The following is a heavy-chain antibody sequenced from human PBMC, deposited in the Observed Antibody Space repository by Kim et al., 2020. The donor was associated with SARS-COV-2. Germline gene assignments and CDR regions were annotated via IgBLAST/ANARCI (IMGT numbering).Heavy chain of an antibody. V-gene: IGHV1-46*01. D-gene: IGHD2-2*01. CDR1: GYTFISHK. J-gene: IGHJ6*02. CDR2: ITPVDGIT. CDR3: ARDNTRWGMDV. Sequence: ASVKVSCKASGYTFISHKMHWVRQAPGHGLEWMGIITPVDGITSYAQKFQGRVTMTRDTSTSAVDVELSSLRSDETATYYCARDNTRWGMDVWGQGTTVTVSS.